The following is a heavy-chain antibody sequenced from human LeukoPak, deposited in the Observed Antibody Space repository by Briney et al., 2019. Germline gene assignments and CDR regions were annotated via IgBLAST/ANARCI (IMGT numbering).Heavy chain of an antibody. D-gene: IGHD6-6*01. J-gene: IGHJ5*02. CDR2: INHSGST. CDR3: ARGTYLNPSIAARGGVHVDWFDP. Sequence: SETLSLTCAVYGGSFSGYYWSWIRQPPGKGLEWIGEINHSGSTNYNPSLKSRVTISVDTSKNQFSLKLSSVTAADTAVYYCARGTYLNPSIAARGGVHVDWFDPWGQGTLVTVSS. V-gene: IGHV4-34*01. CDR1: GGSFSGYY.